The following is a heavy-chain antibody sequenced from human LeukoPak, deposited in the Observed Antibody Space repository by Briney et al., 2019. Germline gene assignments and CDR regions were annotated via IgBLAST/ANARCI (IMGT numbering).Heavy chain of an antibody. CDR2: MNPDTGNT. V-gene: IGHV1-8*01. D-gene: IGHD3-22*01. J-gene: IGHJ3*02. Sequence: GASVKVSCKASGYTFTNYDINWVRQAPGQGLEWMGWMNPDTGNTGLAQRFEGRVTMTRDTSASTAYMELSSLRSEDTAVYYCARDWGLGITMIVVPPGDAFDIWGQGTMVTVSS. CDR3: ARDWGLGITMIVVPPGDAFDI. CDR1: GYTFTNYD.